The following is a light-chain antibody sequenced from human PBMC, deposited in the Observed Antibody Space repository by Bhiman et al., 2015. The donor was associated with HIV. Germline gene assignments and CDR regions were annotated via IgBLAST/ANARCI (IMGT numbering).Light chain of an antibody. J-gene: IGLJ2*01. CDR3: AAWDDSLNGVV. CDR1: SSNIGSNN. V-gene: IGLV1-44*01. CDR2: RNY. Sequence: QSVLTQPPSASGTPGQRVTISCSGSSSNIGSNNVNWYQQVPGTAPKLLIYRNYQRPSGVPDRFSGSKSGNTASLAISGLQSEDEADYYCAAWDDSLNGVVFGGGTKLTVL.